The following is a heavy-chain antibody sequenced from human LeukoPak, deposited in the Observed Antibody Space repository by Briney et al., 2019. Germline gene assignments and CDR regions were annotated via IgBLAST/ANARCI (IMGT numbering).Heavy chain of an antibody. J-gene: IGHJ6*04. Sequence: TGGSLRLSSAASGFTFTNYGMGWVRQAPGKGPEWVSYGGSGGGRYYADSVKGRVTISRDNSKDTLSLQMNSLTAEDTAVYYCAKFRGAQREHYRMDVRGKGTAVTVSS. V-gene: IGHV3-23*01. CDR2: GGSGGGR. CDR1: GFTFTNYG. CDR3: AKFRGAQREHYRMDV. D-gene: IGHD1-1*01.